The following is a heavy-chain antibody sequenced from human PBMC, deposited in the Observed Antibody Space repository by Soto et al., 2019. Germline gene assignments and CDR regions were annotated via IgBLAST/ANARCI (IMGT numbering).Heavy chain of an antibody. J-gene: IGHJ4*02. CDR2: INPNSGGT. Sequence: ASVKVSCKASGYTFTGYYMHWGRQAPGQGLEWMGWINPNSGGTNYAQKFQGWVTMTRDTSICTAYMELSRLRSDDTAVYYCAKDPSSGNHDYWGQGTLVTVSS. CDR1: GYTFTGYY. D-gene: IGHD3-3*01. V-gene: IGHV1-2*04. CDR3: AKDPSSGNHDY.